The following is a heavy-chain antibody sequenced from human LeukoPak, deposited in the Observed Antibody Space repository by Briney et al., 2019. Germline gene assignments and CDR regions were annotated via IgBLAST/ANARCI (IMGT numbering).Heavy chain of an antibody. CDR2: IKQDGSEK. CDR1: GFTFSSYA. CDR3: ASRSGYTGFGY. D-gene: IGHD5-12*01. V-gene: IGHV3-7*01. J-gene: IGHJ4*02. Sequence: GGSLRLSCAASGFTFSSYAMSWVRQAPGKGLEWVANIKQDGSEKYYVDSVKGRFTISRDNAKNSLYLQMNSLRAEDTAVYYCASRSGYTGFGYWGQGTLVTVSS.